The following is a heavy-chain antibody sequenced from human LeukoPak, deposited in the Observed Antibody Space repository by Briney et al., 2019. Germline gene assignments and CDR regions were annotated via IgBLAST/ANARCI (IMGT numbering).Heavy chain of an antibody. CDR2: INQDGSEK. Sequence: GGSLRLSCAASGFTFSSYAMSWVRQAPGKGLEWVANINQDGSEKNYVDSVKGRFTISRDNAKNSLYLQMNSLRVEDTAVYYCARNAYDMWGQGTTVTVSS. CDR3: ARNAYDM. CDR1: GFTFSSYA. J-gene: IGHJ3*02. V-gene: IGHV3-7*01.